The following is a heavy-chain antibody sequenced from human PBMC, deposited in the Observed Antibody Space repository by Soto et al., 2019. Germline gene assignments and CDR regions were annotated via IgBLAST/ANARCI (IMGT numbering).Heavy chain of an antibody. D-gene: IGHD6-13*01. Sequence: QVQLVQSGAEVKKPGASVKVSCKASGYTFTSYDINWVRQATGQGLEWMGWMNPNSGNTGYAQKFQGRVTMTRNTSISTAYMELSSLRSEDTAVYYWARAMPDSSSWYYYYYYGMDVWGQGTTVTVSS. CDR3: ARAMPDSSSWYYYYYYGMDV. J-gene: IGHJ6*02. CDR2: MNPNSGNT. V-gene: IGHV1-8*01. CDR1: GYTFTSYD.